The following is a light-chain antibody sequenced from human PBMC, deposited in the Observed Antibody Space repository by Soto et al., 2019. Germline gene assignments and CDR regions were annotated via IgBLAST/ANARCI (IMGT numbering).Light chain of an antibody. CDR3: QRGDNLPYT. CDR2: DAS. Sequence: DVLMTQSPSSLSASVGDRVTITCQASQDINNYLNWYQQKPGKAPKLLIYDASNLETGVPLRFSGSGSGTEFTFTISSLQPEDMATYYCQRGDNLPYTFGQGTKLEMK. CDR1: QDINNY. J-gene: IGKJ2*01. V-gene: IGKV1-33*01.